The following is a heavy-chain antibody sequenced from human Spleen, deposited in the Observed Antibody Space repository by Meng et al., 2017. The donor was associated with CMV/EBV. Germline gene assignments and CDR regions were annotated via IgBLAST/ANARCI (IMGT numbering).Heavy chain of an antibody. Sequence: QGAAVQSGAEGKKPGASGKVSCKASGYTFTGYYMHWVRQAPGQGLEWMGWINPNSGGTNYAQKFQGRVTMTRDTSISTAYMELSRLRSDDTAVYYCARDWWELLQGFDYWGQGTLVTVSS. CDR2: INPNSGGT. CDR1: GYTFTGYY. D-gene: IGHD1-26*01. J-gene: IGHJ4*02. CDR3: ARDWWELLQGFDY. V-gene: IGHV1-2*02.